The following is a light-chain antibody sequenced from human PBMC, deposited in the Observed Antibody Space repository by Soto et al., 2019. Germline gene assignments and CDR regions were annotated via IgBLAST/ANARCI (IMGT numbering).Light chain of an antibody. CDR2: EAS. CDR1: QGINND. CDR3: LQHNDYPRT. Sequence: DIQMTQSPSSLSASVGDRVTISCRASQGINNDLGWYQQKPGKAPKRLIYEASTLQSGVPSRFSGSGSGTEVTLTISSRQPEDFATYYCLQHNDYPRTFGGGTQVAIK. V-gene: IGKV1-17*01. J-gene: IGKJ4*01.